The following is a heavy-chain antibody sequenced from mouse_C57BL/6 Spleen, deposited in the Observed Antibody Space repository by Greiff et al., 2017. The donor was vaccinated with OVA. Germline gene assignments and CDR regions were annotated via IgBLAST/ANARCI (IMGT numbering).Heavy chain of an antibody. V-gene: IGHV1-53*01. CDR2: INPSTGGT. D-gene: IGHD1-2*01. CDR3: ARSWLPGPYYFDY. J-gene: IGHJ2*01. CDR1: GYTFTSYW. Sequence: QVQLQQPGTELVKPGASVKLSCKASGYTFTSYWMHWVKQRPGQGLEWIGNINPSTGGTNYNEKFKSKATLTVEKSSSTDYMELSSLTSEDSAVYYGARSWLPGPYYFDYWGQGTTLTVSS.